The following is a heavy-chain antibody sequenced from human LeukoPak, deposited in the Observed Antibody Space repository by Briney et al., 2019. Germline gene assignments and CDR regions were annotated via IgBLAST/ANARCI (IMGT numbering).Heavy chain of an antibody. CDR2: IKTDGSSI. V-gene: IGHV3-74*01. D-gene: IGHD6-19*01. Sequence: GGSLRLSCAASGFTLSNHWMHWVRQAPEKGLVWVSRIKTDGSSISYADSVKGRFTISRDNAKNTLYLQMNSLRVEDTAVYYCARGFFIGDVAVTGCDHWGQGTLVTVSS. J-gene: IGHJ4*02. CDR3: ARGFFIGDVAVTGCDH. CDR1: GFTLSNHW.